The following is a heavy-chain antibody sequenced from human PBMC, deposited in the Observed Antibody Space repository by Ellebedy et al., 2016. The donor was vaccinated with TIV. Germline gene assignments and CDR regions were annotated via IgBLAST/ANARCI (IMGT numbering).Heavy chain of an antibody. J-gene: IGHJ6*03. Sequence: GGSLRLXXAASGFTFSSYSMNWVRQAPGKGLEWVSFISSRSGNTYYADSVRGRFTISRDNAKNSLYLQMNSLRDGDTAIYYCARDPAYCGGECFDWHYYYYLDVWGKGTTVTVSS. CDR3: ARDPAYCGGECFDWHYYYYLDV. V-gene: IGHV3-48*02. D-gene: IGHD2-21*01. CDR2: ISSRSGNT. CDR1: GFTFSSYS.